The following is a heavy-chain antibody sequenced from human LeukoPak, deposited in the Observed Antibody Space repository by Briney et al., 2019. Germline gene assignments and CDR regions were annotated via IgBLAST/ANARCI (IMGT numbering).Heavy chain of an antibody. CDR2: IYYSGST. CDR3: ARAPLYSGTLDY. Sequence: PQTLSLTCTVSGGSISSGDYYWSWIRQPPGKGLEWIGYIYYSGSTYYNPSLKSRVTISVDTSKNQFSLKLSSVTAADTAVYYCARAPLYSGTLDYWGQGTLVTVSS. V-gene: IGHV4-30-4*01. CDR1: GGSISSGDYY. J-gene: IGHJ4*02. D-gene: IGHD4-23*01.